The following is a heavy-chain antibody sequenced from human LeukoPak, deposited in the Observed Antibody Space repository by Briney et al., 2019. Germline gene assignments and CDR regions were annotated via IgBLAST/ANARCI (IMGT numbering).Heavy chain of an antibody. CDR1: GGTFNSC. Sequence: ASVKVSCKAAGGTFNSCISWVRQAPGQGLEWMGGVIPMFGPAKYAPKFQGRATMTTDQSTLTAYMVLNTLRSEDTATYFRARGELGDTTGVAHFDSWGQGTLVTVSS. D-gene: IGHD1-26*01. CDR2: VIPMFGPA. CDR3: ARGELGDTTGVAHFDS. J-gene: IGHJ4*02. V-gene: IGHV1-69*05.